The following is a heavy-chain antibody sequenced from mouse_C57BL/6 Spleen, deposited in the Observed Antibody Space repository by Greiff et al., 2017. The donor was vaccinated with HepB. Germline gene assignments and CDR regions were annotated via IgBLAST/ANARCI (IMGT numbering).Heavy chain of an antibody. Sequence: VQLQQSGAELVRPGASVKLSCTASGFNIKDDYMHWVKQRPEQGLEWIGWIDPENGDTEYASKFQGKATITADPSSNTAYLQLSSLTSEDTAVYYCTTEGTPTAAYWGQGTLVTVSA. V-gene: IGHV14-4*01. CDR2: IDPENGDT. J-gene: IGHJ3*01. CDR3: TTEGTPTAAY. CDR1: GFNIKDDY. D-gene: IGHD1-2*01.